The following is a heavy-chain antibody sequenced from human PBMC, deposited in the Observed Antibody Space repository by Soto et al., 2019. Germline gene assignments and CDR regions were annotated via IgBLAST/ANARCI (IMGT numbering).Heavy chain of an antibody. CDR2: ISSSGRSI. D-gene: IGHD2-2*01. CDR3: ARAGYCSSTSCSYYGMDV. Sequence: GGSLRLSCVASGFTFSSFEMNWVRQAPGKGLEWVSYISSSGRSIHYADSVKGRLTISRDNAKNSLYLQMNSLRAEDTAVYYCARAGYCSSTSCSYYGMDVWGQGTTVTVSS. CDR1: GFTFSSFE. V-gene: IGHV3-48*03. J-gene: IGHJ6*02.